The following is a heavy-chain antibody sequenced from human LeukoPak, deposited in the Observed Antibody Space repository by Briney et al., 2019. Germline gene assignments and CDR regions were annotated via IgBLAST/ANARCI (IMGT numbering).Heavy chain of an antibody. J-gene: IGHJ5*02. CDR3: ARGGSSWYGGYWFDP. Sequence: GASVKVSCKASGYTFTSYDINWVRQATGRGLEWMGWMNPNSGNTGYAQKFQGRVTMTRNTSISTAYMELSSLRSEDTAVYYCARGGSSWYGGYWFDPWGQGTLVTVSS. V-gene: IGHV1-8*01. CDR2: MNPNSGNT. CDR1: GYTFTSYD. D-gene: IGHD6-13*01.